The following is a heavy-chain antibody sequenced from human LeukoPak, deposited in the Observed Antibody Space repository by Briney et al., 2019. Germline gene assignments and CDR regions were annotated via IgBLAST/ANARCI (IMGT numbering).Heavy chain of an antibody. CDR2: ISSNSIYI. CDR1: GFTFSLFT. CDR3: ARHRYYYASGSYYSRVGVDV. J-gene: IGHJ6*02. V-gene: IGHV3-21*01. D-gene: IGHD3-10*01. Sequence: GGSLRLFCAASGFTFSLFTMNWVRQAPGKGLEWVSSISSNSIYIYYADSMKGRFTISRDDAKNSLYLQMNSVRAEDTAVYYCARHRYYYASGSYYSRVGVDVWGQGTTVTVSS.